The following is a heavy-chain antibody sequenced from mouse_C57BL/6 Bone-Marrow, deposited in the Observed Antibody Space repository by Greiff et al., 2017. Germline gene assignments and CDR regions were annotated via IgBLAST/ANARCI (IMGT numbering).Heavy chain of an antibody. CDR2: IDPEDGAT. CDR1: GFNIKDYY. CDR3: FLIYYDDDAVGDY. J-gene: IGHJ2*01. Sequence: EVQLQQSGAELVKPGASVKLSCTASGFNIKDYYMHWVKQRTEQGLEWIGRIDPEDGATKYTPKFQGKATLTADTYSHKAYLQLSSLTSEDTSVYYCFLIYYDDDAVGDYWGQGTTLTVSA. V-gene: IGHV14-2*01. D-gene: IGHD2-4*01.